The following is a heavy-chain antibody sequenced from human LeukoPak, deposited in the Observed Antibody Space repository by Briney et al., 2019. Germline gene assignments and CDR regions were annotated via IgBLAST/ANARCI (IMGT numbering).Heavy chain of an antibody. CDR2: ISGSGGST. Sequence: GGSLRLSCAASGFTFSSYAMSWVRQAPGKGLEWVSAISGSGGSTYYADSVKGRFTISRDNSKNTLYLQMNSLRAEDTAVYYCAEDPRSHCSGGSCYPDYWGQGTLVTVSS. D-gene: IGHD2-15*01. V-gene: IGHV3-23*01. CDR3: AEDPRSHCSGGSCYPDY. CDR1: GFTFSSYA. J-gene: IGHJ4*02.